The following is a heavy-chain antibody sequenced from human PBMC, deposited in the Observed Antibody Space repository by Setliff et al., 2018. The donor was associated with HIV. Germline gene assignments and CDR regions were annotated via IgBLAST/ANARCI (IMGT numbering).Heavy chain of an antibody. CDR1: GGSINNGAYY. D-gene: IGHD3-16*02. J-gene: IGHJ4*02. CDR2: IYYSGST. CDR3: ARVPPLKAFGGVISLYYFDY. Sequence: PSETLSLTCTVSGGSINNGAYYWSWIRQHPGKGLEWIGYIYYSGSTYYNPSLKSRVTISVDTSKNQFSLKLSSVTAADTAVYYCARVPPLKAFGGVISLYYFDYWGQGTLVTVSS. V-gene: IGHV4-31*03.